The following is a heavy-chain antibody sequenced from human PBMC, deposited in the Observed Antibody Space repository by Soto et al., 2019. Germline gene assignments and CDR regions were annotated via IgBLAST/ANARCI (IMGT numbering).Heavy chain of an antibody. J-gene: IGHJ3*02. CDR2: IIPIFGTA. CDR3: ARDPDYGDYGDAFDI. Sequence: SVKVSCKASGGTFSSYAISWVRQAPGQGLEWMGGIIPIFGTANYAQKFQGRVTITADKSTSTAYMELSSLRSEDTAVYYCARDPDYGDYGDAFDIWGQGTMVTVSS. CDR1: GGTFSSYA. V-gene: IGHV1-69*06. D-gene: IGHD4-17*01.